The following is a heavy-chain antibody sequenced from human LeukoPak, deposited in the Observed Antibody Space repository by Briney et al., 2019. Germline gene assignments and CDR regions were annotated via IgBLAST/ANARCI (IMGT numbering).Heavy chain of an antibody. Sequence: ASVKVSCKASGYTFINYYMHWVRQAPGQGLEWIGWINPNNGDTNYAQNFQGRVTLTRGTSMSTTYMELSRLTSDDTAVYFCARDEGASYSFYWGQGTLVTVSS. V-gene: IGHV1-2*02. CDR1: GYTFINYY. D-gene: IGHD1-26*01. J-gene: IGHJ4*02. CDR3: ARDEGASYSFY. CDR2: INPNNGDT.